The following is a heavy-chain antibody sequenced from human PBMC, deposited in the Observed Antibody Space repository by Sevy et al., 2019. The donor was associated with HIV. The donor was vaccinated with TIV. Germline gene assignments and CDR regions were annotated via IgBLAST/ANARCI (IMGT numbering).Heavy chain of an antibody. CDR2: INPNSGGT. CDR1: GYTFTGYY. CDR3: ARGGSYFGFDAFDI. D-gene: IGHD1-26*01. J-gene: IGHJ3*02. V-gene: IGHV1-2*04. Sequence: ASVKVSCKASGYTFTGYYMHWVRQAPGQGLEWMGWINPNSGGTNYAQKFQGWVTMTRDTSIGTAYMELSRLRSDDTAVYYCARGGSYFGFDAFDIWGQRTMVTVSS.